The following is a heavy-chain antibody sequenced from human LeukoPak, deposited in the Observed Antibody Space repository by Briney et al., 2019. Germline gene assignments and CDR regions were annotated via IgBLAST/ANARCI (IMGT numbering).Heavy chain of an antibody. J-gene: IGHJ5*02. Sequence: SETLSLTCTVSGGSISSSSYYWGWIRQPPGKGLEWIGSIYYSGSTYYNPSLKSRVTISVDTSKNQFSLKLSSVTAADTAVYYCARDLWFGGFDPWGQGTLVTVSS. V-gene: IGHV4-39*07. CDR1: GGSISSSSYY. D-gene: IGHD3-10*01. CDR2: IYYSGST. CDR3: ARDLWFGGFDP.